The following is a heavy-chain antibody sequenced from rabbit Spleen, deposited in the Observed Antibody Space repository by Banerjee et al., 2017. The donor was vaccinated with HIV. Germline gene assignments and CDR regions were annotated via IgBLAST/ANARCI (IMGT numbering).Heavy chain of an antibody. CDR1: GFTPSSSYW. CDR3: ARGGGL. V-gene: IGHV1S40*01. Sequence: QSLEGSGGDLVKPGAPLPSPSTAPGFTPSSSYWICWVRQAPGKGLEWIGYIVPIFGVTYYASWVNGRFTISSHNAQNTLYLQLNSLTAADTATYFCARGGGLWGPGTLVTVS. CDR2: IVPIFGVT. J-gene: IGHJ4*01.